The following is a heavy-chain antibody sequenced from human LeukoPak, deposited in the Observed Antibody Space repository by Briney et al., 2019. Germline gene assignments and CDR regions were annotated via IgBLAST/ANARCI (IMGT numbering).Heavy chain of an antibody. CDR3: ARDTRTAQGFDY. D-gene: IGHD2-15*01. Sequence: SDTLSLTCTVSDYSISSGYYWGWIRQPPGKGLEWTGSIFQSGHTYYSPSLKSRVTISVDTSNNRFSLSLSPVTAADTAIYYCARDTRTAQGFDYWGQGILVTVSS. J-gene: IGHJ4*02. CDR2: IFQSGHT. CDR1: DYSISSGYY. V-gene: IGHV4-38-2*02.